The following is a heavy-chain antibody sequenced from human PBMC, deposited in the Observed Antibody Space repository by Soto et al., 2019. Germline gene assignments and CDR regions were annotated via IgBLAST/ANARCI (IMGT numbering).Heavy chain of an antibody. CDR3: ARADGYGDPYYYYYYGMDV. V-gene: IGHV4-39*07. D-gene: IGHD4-17*01. CDR2: IYNSGRT. J-gene: IGHJ6*02. CDR1: GGSISSSSYY. Sequence: SETLSLTCTVSGGSISSSSYYWGWIRQPPGKGLEWIGSIYNSGRTYYNPSLKSRVTISVDTSKNQFSLKLSSVTAADTAVYYCARADGYGDPYYYYYYGMDVWGQGTTVTVSS.